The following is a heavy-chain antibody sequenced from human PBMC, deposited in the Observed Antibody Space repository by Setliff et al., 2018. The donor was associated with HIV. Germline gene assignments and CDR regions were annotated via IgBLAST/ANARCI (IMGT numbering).Heavy chain of an antibody. CDR3: ARAHDNHDSSGYSHDS. Sequence: PGGSLRLSCTASGFTFSNFAITWVRQAPGKGLEWVSAIGGSGFGTYYADSVKGRFTISRDNSKNTLCLQMNSLRAEDTAIYYCARAHDNHDSSGYSHDSWGQGSLVTVSS. CDR1: GFTFSNFA. D-gene: IGHD3-22*01. CDR2: IGGSGFGT. V-gene: IGHV3-23*01. J-gene: IGHJ4*02.